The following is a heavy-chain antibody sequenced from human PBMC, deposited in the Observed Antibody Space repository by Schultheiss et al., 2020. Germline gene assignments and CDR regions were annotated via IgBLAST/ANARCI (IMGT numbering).Heavy chain of an antibody. V-gene: IGHV4-59*12. CDR3: ARQPWDKGGMDV. D-gene: IGHD1-14*01. CDR1: GGSISSYY. CDR2: IYYSGST. Sequence: SQTLSLTCTVSGGSISSYYWSWIRQPPGKGLEWIGYIYYSGSTNYNPSLKSRVTISVDRSKNQFSLKMSSVTAADTAVYYCARQPWDKGGMDVWGQGTTVTVSS. J-gene: IGHJ6*02.